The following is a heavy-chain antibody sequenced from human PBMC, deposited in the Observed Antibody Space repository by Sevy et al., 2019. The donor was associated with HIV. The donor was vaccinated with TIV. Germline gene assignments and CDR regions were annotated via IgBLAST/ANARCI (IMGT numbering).Heavy chain of an antibody. CDR2: IRGSGGST. J-gene: IGHJ4*02. Sequence: GGSLRLSCAASGFTFSSYAMSWVRRAPGKGLEWVSAIRGSGGSTHYADSVKGRFTISRDNSKNALYLQMNSLRAEDTAVYYCAKDLEVTIFGVVIHRYFDYWGQGTLVTVSS. CDR1: GFTFSSYA. V-gene: IGHV3-23*01. D-gene: IGHD3-3*01. CDR3: AKDLEVTIFGVVIHRYFDY.